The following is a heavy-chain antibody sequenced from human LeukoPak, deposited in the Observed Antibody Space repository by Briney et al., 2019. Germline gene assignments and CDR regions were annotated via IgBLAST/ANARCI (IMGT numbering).Heavy chain of an antibody. V-gene: IGHV4-39*01. Sequence: SETLSLTCTVSGGSISSSSAYWGWIRQPPGKGLEWIGSIYYSKNTYYNPFLKSRVTISADTSKNQFSLTLGSVSATDTAVYYCVSPRGFSYGYFDYWGQGTLVTVSS. CDR3: VSPRGFSYGYFDY. J-gene: IGHJ4*02. CDR2: IYYSKNT. CDR1: GGSISSSSAY. D-gene: IGHD5-18*01.